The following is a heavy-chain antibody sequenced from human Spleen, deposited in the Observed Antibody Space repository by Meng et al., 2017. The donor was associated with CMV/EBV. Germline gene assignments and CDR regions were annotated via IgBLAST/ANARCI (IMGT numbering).Heavy chain of an antibody. CDR2: VYHSGNS. D-gene: IGHD5-12*01. V-gene: IGHV4-39*07. CDR1: SDSLNNPSHY. Sequence: GSLRLSCSVSSDSLNNPSHYWAWIRQPPGKGLEWLGSVYHSGNSYYNPSLKTRVTISLDMSKNQFSLRLSSMTAADTAMYYCAREKVVDILATTTYYFDSWGQGTLVTVSS. J-gene: IGHJ4*02. CDR3: AREKVVDILATTTYYFDS.